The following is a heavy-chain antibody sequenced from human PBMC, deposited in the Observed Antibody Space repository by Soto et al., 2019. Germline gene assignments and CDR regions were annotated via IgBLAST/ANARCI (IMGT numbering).Heavy chain of an antibody. CDR1: GFTFKNYG. J-gene: IGHJ4*02. CDR2: IWHDGRNK. CDR3: ARDGGSGSSHTFPDY. V-gene: IGHV3-33*01. D-gene: IGHD6-13*01. Sequence: QVQLVESGGGVVQPGRSLRLSCAASGFTFKNYGMYWVRQAPGKGLDWVAAIWHDGRNKYYADSMKGRFTISRDNSKNTLYLQMNSLRAEDTAVYYCARDGGSGSSHTFPDYWGQGTLVTVSS.